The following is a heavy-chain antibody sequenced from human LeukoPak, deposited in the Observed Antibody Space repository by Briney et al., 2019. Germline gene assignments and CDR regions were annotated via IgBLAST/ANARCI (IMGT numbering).Heavy chain of an antibody. CDR1: GDSITSSSYY. D-gene: IGHD6-6*01. J-gene: IGHJ6*03. V-gene: IGHV4-39*07. CDR2: IYYRGAT. Sequence: SETLSLTCTVSGDSITSSSYYWGWIRQPPGTGLEWLRTIYYRGATYYNPSLKSRVTISVDTSKNQFSLRLNSVTAADTAVYYCARDFSSSSSVYYYYYMDVWGKGTTVTVSS. CDR3: ARDFSSSSSVYYYYYMDV.